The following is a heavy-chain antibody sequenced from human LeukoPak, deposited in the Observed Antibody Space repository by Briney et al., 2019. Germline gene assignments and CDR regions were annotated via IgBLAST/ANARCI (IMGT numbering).Heavy chain of an antibody. J-gene: IGHJ3*02. CDR2: ISYDATNK. Sequence: GGSLRLSCAASGFTFSSSDMHWVRQAPGKGLEWVAVISYDATNKYYADSVKGRFTLSRDNAKNSLFLQMNSLRAEDTAVYYCARDRYYDSSGYNNHDAFDIWGQGTMVTVSS. D-gene: IGHD3-22*01. CDR3: ARDRYYDSSGYNNHDAFDI. V-gene: IGHV3-30*03. CDR1: GFTFSSSD.